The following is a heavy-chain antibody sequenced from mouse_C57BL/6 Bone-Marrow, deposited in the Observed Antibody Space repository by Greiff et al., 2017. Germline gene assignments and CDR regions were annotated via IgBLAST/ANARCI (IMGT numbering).Heavy chain of an antibody. D-gene: IGHD2-10*01. CDR1: GYAFTNYL. V-gene: IGHV1-54*01. J-gene: IGHJ2*01. Sequence: QVQLQQSGAELVRPGTSVKVSCKASGYAFTNYLIEWVKQRPGQGLEWIGVINPGSGGTNYNEKFKGKATLTADKSSSTAYMQLSSLTSEDSAVYVCARLGPYPYCFDYWGQGTTLTVSS. CDR2: INPGSGGT. CDR3: ARLGPYPYCFDY.